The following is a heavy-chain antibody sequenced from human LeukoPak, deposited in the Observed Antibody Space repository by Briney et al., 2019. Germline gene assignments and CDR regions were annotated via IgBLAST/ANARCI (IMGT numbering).Heavy chain of an antibody. CDR3: ARDLGSGSYYYYYMDV. CDR1: GFTFSSYW. V-gene: IGHV3-7*01. Sequence: GGSLRLSCAAPGFTFSSYWMSWVRQAPGKGLEWVANIKQDGSEKYYVDSVKGRFTISRDNAKNSLYLQMNSPRAEDTAVYYCARDLGSGSYYYYYMDVWGKGTTVTVSS. CDR2: IKQDGSEK. D-gene: IGHD1-26*01. J-gene: IGHJ6*03.